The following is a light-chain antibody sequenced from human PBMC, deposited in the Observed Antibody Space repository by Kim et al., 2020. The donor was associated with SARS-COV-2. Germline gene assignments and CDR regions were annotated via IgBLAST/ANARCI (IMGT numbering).Light chain of an antibody. CDR2: DAS. CDR1: QDISNY. V-gene: IGKV1-33*01. J-gene: IGKJ2*01. CDR3: QQFHLVPFT. Sequence: DIQMTQSPSSLSASVGDTVTITCQANQDISNYLNWFRLRPGTAPKLLIFDASELEEGVPSRFSASGSETDFTFTITDLQPEDVATYYCQQFHLVPFTFGQGTKLEI.